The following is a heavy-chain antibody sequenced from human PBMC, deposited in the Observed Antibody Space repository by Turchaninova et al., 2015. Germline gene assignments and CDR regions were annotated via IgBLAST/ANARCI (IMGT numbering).Heavy chain of an antibody. D-gene: IGHD3-22*01. CDR1: GYPFTTYA. CDR3: ARELDPSGYYFDY. CDR2: INAETGNT. V-gene: IGHV1-3*01. J-gene: IGHJ4*02. Sequence: QVQHVQSGAEVKEPGASVTVSCKASGYPFTTYAIHWVRQAPGQRLEWVAWINAETGNTKYSQKFQGRLTVTRDTSASTAYMILTSLRFEDTAVYYCARELDPSGYYFDYWGQGTLVTVSS.